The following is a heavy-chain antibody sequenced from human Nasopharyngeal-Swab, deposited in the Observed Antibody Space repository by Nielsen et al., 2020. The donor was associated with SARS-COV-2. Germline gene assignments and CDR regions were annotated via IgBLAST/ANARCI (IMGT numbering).Heavy chain of an antibody. D-gene: IGHD6-19*01. CDR1: GYSFTSYW. J-gene: IGHJ4*02. CDR2: IYPGDSDT. Sequence: GESLKISCKGSGYSFTSYWIGWVRQMPGKGLEWMGIIYPGDSDTRYSPSFQGQVTISADKSISTAYLQWSSLKASDTAMYYCARQSGGKSWYSSGWYGDFDYWGQGTLVTVSS. CDR3: ARQSGGKSWYSSGWYGDFDY. V-gene: IGHV5-51*01.